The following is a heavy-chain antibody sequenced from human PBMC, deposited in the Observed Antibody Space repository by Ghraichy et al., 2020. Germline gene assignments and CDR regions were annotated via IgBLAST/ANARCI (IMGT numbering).Heavy chain of an antibody. CDR1: RGSVSSGGYH. CDR2: IYYSGST. CDR3: ARATNPIYYSSYSLDV. V-gene: IGHV4-61*08. Sequence: GSLRLSCTVSRGSVSSGGYHWSWVRQPPGKGLEWIGYIYYSGSTSYNPSLKSRVSISVDTSKNQFSLKLSSVTAADTAVYYCARATNPIYYSSYSLDVWGQGTTVTVSS. D-gene: IGHD2-8*01. J-gene: IGHJ6*02.